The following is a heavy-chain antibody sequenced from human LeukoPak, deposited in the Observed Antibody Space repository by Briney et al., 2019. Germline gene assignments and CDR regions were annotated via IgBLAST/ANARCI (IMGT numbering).Heavy chain of an antibody. J-gene: IGHJ4*02. CDR3: ARWYDYGDLIDY. CDR1: GYRFTSYW. V-gene: IGHV5-51*01. D-gene: IGHD4-17*01. Sequence: TGESLQISCQGSGYRFTSYWIGWVRQLPGKGLEWMGIIYPGDSDTRYSPSFQGQVTISADKSISTAYLQWSSLKASDTAMYYCARWYDYGDLIDYWGQGTLVTVSS. CDR2: IYPGDSDT.